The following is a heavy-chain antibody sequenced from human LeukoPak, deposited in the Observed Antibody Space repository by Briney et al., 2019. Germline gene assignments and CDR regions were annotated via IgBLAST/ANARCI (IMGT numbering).Heavy chain of an antibody. J-gene: IGHJ6*03. CDR2: MSGSSSSP. CDR1: GFTFSIDA. D-gene: IGHD3-16*01. CDR3: AKGRLWGRGGYHYYYMDV. Sequence: GRSLSLSCEVSGFTFSIDAMDGVPRAPARGRECGLGMSGSSSSPYSADSVKGRFTVSRDNTKHTLYLQMSSLRVEDTALYYCAKGRLWGRGGYHYYYMDVWGKRTAVTISS. V-gene: IGHV3-23*01.